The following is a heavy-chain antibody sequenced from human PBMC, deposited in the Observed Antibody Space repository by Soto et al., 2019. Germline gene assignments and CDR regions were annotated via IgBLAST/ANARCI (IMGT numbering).Heavy chain of an antibody. J-gene: IGHJ6*02. CDR1: GGTFDTYA. V-gene: IGHV1-69*01. CDR2: IIPIFTKP. D-gene: IGHD2-2*01. Sequence: QVQLVQSGAEVKMPGSSVKVSCTASGGTFDTYALCWVRQAPGQGLEWLGGIIPIFTKPTYARKFQGRITITADESTTTVYLDLSSLTSDDTAVYYCARTGDIVVVGDFYYGMDVWGQGTTVIVSS. CDR3: ARTGDIVVVGDFYYGMDV.